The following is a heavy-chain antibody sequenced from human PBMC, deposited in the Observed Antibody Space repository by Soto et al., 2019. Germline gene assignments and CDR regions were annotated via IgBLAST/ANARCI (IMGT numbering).Heavy chain of an antibody. Sequence: QVQLVQSGAEVKKPGSSVKVSCKASGGTFSNYAISWVRQAPGQGLEWMGGIIPIFGTANNPQKFQGRVRITTDESTSTAYMELSSLRSEDTAVYYCARDGIGIAVAGTYNGMDVWGQGTTVTVSS. CDR1: GGTFSNYA. D-gene: IGHD6-19*01. CDR3: ARDGIGIAVAGTYNGMDV. V-gene: IGHV1-69*01. CDR2: IIPIFGTA. J-gene: IGHJ6*02.